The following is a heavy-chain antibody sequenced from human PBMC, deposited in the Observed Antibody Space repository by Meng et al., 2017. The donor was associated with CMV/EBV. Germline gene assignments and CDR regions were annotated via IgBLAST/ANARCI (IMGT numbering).Heavy chain of an antibody. Sequence: GGSLRLSCAASGFTFSSYSMNWVRQAPGKGLEWVSSISSSSSYIYCADSVKGRFTISRDNAKNSLYLQMNSLRAEDTAVYYCARYCSSTSCYRFDPWGQGTLVTVSS. V-gene: IGHV3-21*01. D-gene: IGHD2-2*02. J-gene: IGHJ5*02. CDR1: GFTFSSYS. CDR3: ARYCSSTSCYRFDP. CDR2: ISSSSSYI.